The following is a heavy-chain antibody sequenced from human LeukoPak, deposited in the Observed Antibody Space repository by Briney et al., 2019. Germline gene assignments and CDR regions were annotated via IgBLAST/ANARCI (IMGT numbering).Heavy chain of an antibody. D-gene: IGHD1-26*01. Sequence: GGSLRLSCTASGFSFSDYYMSWIRRAPGEGLEWLSFISQSGADIHYADSVRGRFIISRDNAQNSLYLQMNSLRAEDTAVYYCARDIRAVGVTLYFDYWGQGALVTVSS. CDR3: ARDIRAVGVTLYFDY. CDR2: ISQSGADI. CDR1: GFSFSDYY. V-gene: IGHV3-11*01. J-gene: IGHJ4*02.